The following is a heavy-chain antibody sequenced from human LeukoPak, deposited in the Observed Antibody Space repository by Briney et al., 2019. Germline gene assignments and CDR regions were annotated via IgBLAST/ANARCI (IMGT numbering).Heavy chain of an antibody. CDR3: ARDLGYGGKSDALDI. V-gene: IGHV1-46*01. CDR1: GYTFTSYY. CDR2: INPSGGST. J-gene: IGHJ3*02. Sequence: ASVKVSCKASGYTFTSYYMHWVRQAPGQGLEWMGIINPSGGSTSYAQKFQGRVTMTRDMSTSTVYMELSSLRSEDTAVYYCARDLGYGGKSDALDIWGQGTMVTVSS. D-gene: IGHD4-23*01.